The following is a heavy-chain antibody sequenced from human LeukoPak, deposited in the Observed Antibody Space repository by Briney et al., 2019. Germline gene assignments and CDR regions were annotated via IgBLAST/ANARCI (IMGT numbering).Heavy chain of an antibody. Sequence: GRSLRLSCAASGFTFATYGMHWVRQAPGKGLEWVAFIWFDGYNKYYVDSVKGRFTISRDNSRNTLYLQMNSLRAEDTAVYYCARDIVPTKNYYYGMDVWGQGTTVTVSS. CDR3: ARDIVPTKNYYYGMDV. CDR1: GFTFATYG. D-gene: IGHD2-8*01. V-gene: IGHV3-33*01. J-gene: IGHJ6*02. CDR2: IWFDGYNK.